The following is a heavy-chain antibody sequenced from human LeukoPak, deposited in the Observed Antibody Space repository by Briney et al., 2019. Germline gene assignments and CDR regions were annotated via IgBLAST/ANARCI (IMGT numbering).Heavy chain of an antibody. Sequence: SETLSLTCAVYGGSFSGYYWSWIRQPPGQGLEWIGAINHSGSTNYNPSLKSRVTISVDTSKNQFSLKLSSVTAADTAVYYCASGIVVVPAAISLSRPGARFDYWGQGTLVTVSS. J-gene: IGHJ4*02. CDR1: GGSFSGYY. CDR3: ASGIVVVPAAISLSRPGARFDY. D-gene: IGHD2-2*02. CDR2: INHSGST. V-gene: IGHV4-34*01.